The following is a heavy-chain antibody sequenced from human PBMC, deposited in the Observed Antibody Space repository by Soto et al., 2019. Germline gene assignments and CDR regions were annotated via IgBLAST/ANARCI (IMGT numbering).Heavy chain of an antibody. Sequence: PSETLSLTCAFYGGSFSGYYWSWIRQPPGKGLEWIGEINHSGSTNYNPSLKSRVTISVDTSKNQFSLKLSSVTAADTAVYYCAIGSRWLVRGAFDIWGQGTMVTVSS. CDR1: GGSFSGYY. D-gene: IGHD6-19*01. J-gene: IGHJ3*02. CDR3: AIGSRWLVRGAFDI. CDR2: INHSGST. V-gene: IGHV4-34*01.